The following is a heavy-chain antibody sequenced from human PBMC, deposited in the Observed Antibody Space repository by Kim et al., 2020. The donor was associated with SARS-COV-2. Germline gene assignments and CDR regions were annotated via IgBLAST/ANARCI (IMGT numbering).Heavy chain of an antibody. D-gene: IGHD1-26*01. CDR1: GDSISSGTYY. V-gene: IGHV4-39*01. Sequence: SETLSLTCTVSGDSISSGTYYWGWIRQPPGEGLEWIGSIYYSGITFYNPSLKSRVTISVDTSTNQFSLRLSSVTAADTAVYYCARRGNGRRYDFDYWGQG. CDR3: ARRGNGRRYDFDY. CDR2: IYYSGIT. J-gene: IGHJ4*02.